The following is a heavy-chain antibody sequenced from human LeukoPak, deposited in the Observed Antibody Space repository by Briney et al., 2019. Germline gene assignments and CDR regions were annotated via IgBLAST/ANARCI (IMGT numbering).Heavy chain of an antibody. D-gene: IGHD3-22*01. CDR3: AKDSRRITMIVVVIPYFDY. V-gene: IGHV3-30*02. Sequence: GGSLRLSCAASGFTFSNYGMHWVRQAPGKGLEWVAFIRYDGSNKYYADSVKGRFTISRDNSKNTLYLQMNSLRAEDTAVYYCAKDSRRITMIVVVIPYFDYWGQGTLVTVSS. CDR2: IRYDGSNK. CDR1: GFTFSNYG. J-gene: IGHJ4*02.